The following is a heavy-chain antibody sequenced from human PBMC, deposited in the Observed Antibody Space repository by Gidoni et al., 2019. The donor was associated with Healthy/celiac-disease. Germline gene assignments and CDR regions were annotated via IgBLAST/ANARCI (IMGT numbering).Heavy chain of an antibody. Sequence: QVQLVESGGGVVQPGRSLRISCAASGFPFRRYAMHWGRQAPGKGLEWVAVISYDGSNKYYADSVKGRFTISRDNSKNTLDLQMNSLRAEDTAVYYCARTRGAYDFWSGIDYWGQGTLVTVSS. V-gene: IGHV3-30-3*01. CDR2: ISYDGSNK. D-gene: IGHD3-3*01. J-gene: IGHJ4*02. CDR3: ARTRGAYDFWSGIDY. CDR1: GFPFRRYA.